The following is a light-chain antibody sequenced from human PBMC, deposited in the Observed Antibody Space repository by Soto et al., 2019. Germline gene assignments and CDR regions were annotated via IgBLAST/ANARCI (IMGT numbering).Light chain of an antibody. Sequence: IVLTQSPATLSLSPGEGAALSCRASQSVSTSLAWYQHKPGQAPRLFIYDASKRAPGIPARFSGSGSGTDFTLTISSLEPEVFSVYYCQVRDVWPSFGQGTKVEIK. V-gene: IGKV3-11*01. CDR2: DAS. CDR3: QVRDVWPS. J-gene: IGKJ1*01. CDR1: QSVSTS.